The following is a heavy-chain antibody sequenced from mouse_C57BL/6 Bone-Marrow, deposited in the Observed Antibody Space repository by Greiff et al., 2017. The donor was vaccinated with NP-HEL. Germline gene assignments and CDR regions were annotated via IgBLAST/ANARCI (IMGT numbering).Heavy chain of an antibody. Sequence: QVHVKQPGAELVMPGASVKLSCKASGYTFTSYWMHWVKQRPGQGLEWIGEIDPSDSYTNYNQKFKGKSTLTVDKSSSTAYMQLSSLTSEDSAVYYCARDGYDKDYYFDYWGQGTTLTVSS. CDR3: ARDGYDKDYYFDY. CDR2: IDPSDSYT. D-gene: IGHD2-2*01. J-gene: IGHJ2*01. V-gene: IGHV1-69*01. CDR1: GYTFTSYW.